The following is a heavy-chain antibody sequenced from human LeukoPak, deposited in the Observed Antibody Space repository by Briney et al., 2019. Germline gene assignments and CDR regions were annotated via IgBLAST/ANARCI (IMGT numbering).Heavy chain of an antibody. J-gene: IGHJ5*02. CDR2: ISSSGSTI. V-gene: IGHV3-48*03. CDR3: ARDSGWYTWFDP. Sequence: PGGSLRLSCAASGFTSSSYEMNWVRHAPGKGLEWVSYISSSGSTISYADYVKGRFTLSRDNAKNSLYLQMNSLRAEDTAVYYCARDSGWYTWFDPWGQGTLVTVSS. D-gene: IGHD6-19*01. CDR1: GFTSSSYE.